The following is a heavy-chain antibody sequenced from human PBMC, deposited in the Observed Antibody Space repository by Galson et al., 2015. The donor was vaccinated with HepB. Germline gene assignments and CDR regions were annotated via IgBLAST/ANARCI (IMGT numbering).Heavy chain of an antibody. CDR3: ARPTDFWSGYLDY. CDR2: ISYDGSNK. D-gene: IGHD3-3*01. J-gene: IGHJ4*02. Sequence: SLRLSCAASGFTFSSYAMHWVRQAPGKGLEWVAVISYDGSNKYYADSVKGRFTISRDNSKNTLYLQMNSLRAEDTAVYYCARPTDFWSGYLDYWGQGTLVTVSS. CDR1: GFTFSSYA. V-gene: IGHV3-30-3*01.